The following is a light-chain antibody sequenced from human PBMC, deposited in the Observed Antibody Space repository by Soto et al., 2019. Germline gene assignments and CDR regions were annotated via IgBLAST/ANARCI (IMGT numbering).Light chain of an antibody. CDR2: HNS. CDR1: SSHTGAGYD. CDR3: QSYDSSLSGSRV. J-gene: IGLJ1*01. Sequence: QCVLTHPPSGSGAPGQRGTISCPGSSSHTGAGYDVHWYQQLPGTAPKLLIYHNSNRPSGVPDRFSGSKSGTSASLAITGLQAEDEADYYCQSYDSSLSGSRVFGTGTKVTVL. V-gene: IGLV1-40*01.